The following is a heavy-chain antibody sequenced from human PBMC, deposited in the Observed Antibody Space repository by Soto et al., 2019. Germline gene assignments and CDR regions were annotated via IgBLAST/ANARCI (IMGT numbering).Heavy chain of an antibody. CDR3: ARVTGTGYTSSPRGCLDP. CDR2: IYYSGST. J-gene: IGHJ5*02. V-gene: IGHV4-39*01. Sequence: NPSETLSLTCTVSGGSISSSSYYWGWIRQPPGKGLEWIGSIYYSGSTYYNPSLKSRVTISVDTSKNQFSLKLSSVTAADTAVYYCARVTGTGYTSSPRGCLDPCVQGALVT. D-gene: IGHD6-6*01. CDR1: GGSISSSSYY.